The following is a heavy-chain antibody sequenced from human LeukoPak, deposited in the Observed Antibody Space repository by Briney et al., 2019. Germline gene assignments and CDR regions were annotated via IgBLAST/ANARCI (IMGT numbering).Heavy chain of an antibody. D-gene: IGHD7-27*01. J-gene: IGHJ6*03. CDR1: GYTFTGYY. CDR2: INPNSGGT. CDR3: ARESWGSDYYYYYMDV. Sequence: ASVKVSCKASGYTFTGYYMHWVRQAPGQGLEWMGWINPNSGGTNYAQKFQGRVTMTRDTSISTAYMELSRLRSDDTAVYYCARESWGSDYYYYYMDVWGKGTTVTVSS. V-gene: IGHV1-2*02.